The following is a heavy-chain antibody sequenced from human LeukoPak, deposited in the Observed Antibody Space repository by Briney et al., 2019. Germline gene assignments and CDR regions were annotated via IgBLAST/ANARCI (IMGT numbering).Heavy chain of an antibody. CDR1: GLTFSSYG. CDR2: ISYDGSNK. J-gene: IGHJ4*02. CDR3: AKDEVATSNYYFDY. V-gene: IGHV3-30*18. D-gene: IGHD5-12*01. Sequence: TGGSLRLSCAASGLTFSSYGMHWVRQAPGKGLEWVAVISYDGSNKYYADSVKGRFTISRDNSKNTLYLQMNSLRAEDTAVYYCAKDEVATSNYYFDYWGQGTLVTVSS.